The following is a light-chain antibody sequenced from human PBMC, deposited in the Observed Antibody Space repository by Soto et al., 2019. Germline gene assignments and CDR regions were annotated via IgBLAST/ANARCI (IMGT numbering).Light chain of an antibody. Sequence: ANQMTQSPSSLSASVGDKVTISCRASQAIRTSLVWYQQRSGRAPNLLIADASSRHSGVPSRFSGSGFGTDVNLTISGLQPEDFATYYCLQDATYPWTFGQGTRVDIK. CDR2: DAS. V-gene: IGKV1-6*01. J-gene: IGKJ1*01. CDR1: QAIRTS. CDR3: LQDATYPWT.